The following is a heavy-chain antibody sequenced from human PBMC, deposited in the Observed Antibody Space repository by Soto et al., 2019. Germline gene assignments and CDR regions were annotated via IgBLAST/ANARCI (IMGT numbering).Heavy chain of an antibody. CDR3: ARPVKYSGYDDAFDI. J-gene: IGHJ3*02. Sequence: PGESLKISCKGSGYSFTSYWIGWVRQMPGKGLEWMGIIYPGDSDTRYSPSFQGQVTISADKFISTAYLQWSSLKASDTAMYYCARPVKYSGYDDAFDIWGQGTMVTVSS. CDR2: IYPGDSDT. D-gene: IGHD5-12*01. CDR1: GYSFTSYW. V-gene: IGHV5-51*01.